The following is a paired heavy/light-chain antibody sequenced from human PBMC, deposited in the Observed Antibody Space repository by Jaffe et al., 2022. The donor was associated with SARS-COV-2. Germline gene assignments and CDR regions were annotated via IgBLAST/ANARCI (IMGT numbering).Light chain of an antibody. Sequence: DIQMTQSPSSLSASVGDRVTITCRASQGISNSLAWFQQKPGKAPKSLIYAADVLQSGVPSHFSGSGSGTDFTLTISSLQPEDFATYYCQQYYSSPFTFGQGTRLDIK. CDR1: QGISNS. J-gene: IGKJ5*01. V-gene: IGKV1-16*02. CDR2: AAD. CDR3: QQYYSSPFT.
Heavy chain of an antibody. CDR3: ASLGAHPRRDGYMNYYYYYYIDV. V-gene: IGHV4-59*11. CDR2: ICHSGST. Sequence: QVQLQESGPGLVKPSETLSLTCTVSGASISGHCWSWVRQPPGKGLEWIGNICHSGSTDFNPSLKGRLTISPDTSSNQFSLQLTSVTAADTAVYYCASLGAHPRRDGYMNYYYYYYIDVWGRGTTVTVSS. J-gene: IGHJ6*03. D-gene: IGHD5-12*01. CDR1: GASISGHC.